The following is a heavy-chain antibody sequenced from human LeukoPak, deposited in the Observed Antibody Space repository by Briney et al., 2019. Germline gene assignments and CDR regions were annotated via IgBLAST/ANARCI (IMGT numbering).Heavy chain of an antibody. J-gene: IGHJ4*02. V-gene: IGHV4-59*01. D-gene: IGHD1-26*01. CDR1: GGSISRYY. CDR3: ARDDTGSHYDY. Sequence: SETLSLTCTVSGGSISRYYWSWIRQPPGKGLEWIGYIYYSGTTNYNPSLKSRVTISIDTTKNQFSLKLSSVTAADTAVYYCARDDTGSHYDYWGPGALVTVSS. CDR2: IYYSGTT.